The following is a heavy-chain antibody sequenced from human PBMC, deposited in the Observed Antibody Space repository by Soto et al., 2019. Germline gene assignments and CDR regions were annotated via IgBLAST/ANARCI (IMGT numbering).Heavy chain of an antibody. CDR3: ARGVDTAKVPVGEFDY. CDR2: IYYSGST. Sequence: PSETRSLTCSGSGGSLSSYYWSWIRPPPGEGLEWIGYIYYSGSTNYIPSLKSRVTISVDTSKNQFSLKLSSVTAADTAVYYCARGVDTAKVPVGEFDYWGQGTLVTVSS. V-gene: IGHV4-59*01. CDR1: GGSLSSYY. D-gene: IGHD5-18*01. J-gene: IGHJ4*02.